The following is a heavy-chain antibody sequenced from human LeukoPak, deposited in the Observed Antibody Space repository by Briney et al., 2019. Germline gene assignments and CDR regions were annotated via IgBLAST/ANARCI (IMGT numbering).Heavy chain of an antibody. Sequence: PGGSLRLSCVVSGLTFRNYVMTWVRQAPGKGLEWVSTIGGAGVSTWYADSVKGRFTMSRDNSKDTLFLQMNSLGAGDTAVYYCAKAPRGYMWYFDYWGRGILVTVSS. J-gene: IGHJ4*02. CDR2: IGGAGVST. D-gene: IGHD3-22*01. V-gene: IGHV3-23*01. CDR1: GLTFRNYV. CDR3: AKAPRGYMWYFDY.